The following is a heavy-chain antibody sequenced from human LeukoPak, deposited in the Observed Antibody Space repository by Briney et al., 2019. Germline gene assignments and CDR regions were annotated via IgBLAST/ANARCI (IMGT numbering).Heavy chain of an antibody. CDR1: GFPFSSYW. CDR3: ARYLDYYDSSGYYYPPDY. D-gene: IGHD3-22*01. J-gene: IGHJ4*02. V-gene: IGHV3-7*01. CDR2: KKKDGSEK. Sequence: GGSLGLSCAASGFPFSSYWMSWVRPAPGKGLEWVAKKKKDGSEKYYVDSVKGRFTISRDNAKNSLYLQMNSLRAEDTAVYYCARYLDYYDSSGYYYPPDYWGQGTLVTVSS.